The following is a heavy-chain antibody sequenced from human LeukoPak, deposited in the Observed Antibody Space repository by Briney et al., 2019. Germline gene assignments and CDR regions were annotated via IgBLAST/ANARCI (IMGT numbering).Heavy chain of an antibody. V-gene: IGHV1-2*02. CDR1: GYTFIDYY. Sequence: ASVKVSCKASGYTFIDYYTHWVRQAPGQGLEWMGWINPNSGGTNYAQKFQGRVTMTRDTSISTAYMELSRLRSDDTAVYYCARGITGAYWRFDHWGQGTLVTVSS. D-gene: IGHD1-26*01. CDR3: ARGITGAYWRFDH. CDR2: INPNSGGT. J-gene: IGHJ4*02.